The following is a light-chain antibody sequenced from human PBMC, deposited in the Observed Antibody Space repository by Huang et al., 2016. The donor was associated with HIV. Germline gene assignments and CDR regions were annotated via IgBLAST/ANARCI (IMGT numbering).Light chain of an antibody. J-gene: IGKJ4*01. V-gene: IGKV3-15*01. CDR3: QQYDDWPLT. CDR1: QSVNNN. Sequence: EIVMTQSPATLSVAPGERTTLACRASQSVNNNLAWYQYKLGQAPRLLIYSVSTRATGVSVRFSGSGSGTDFTLTISGLQSEDFALYFCQQYDDWPLTFGGGTQIEIK. CDR2: SVS.